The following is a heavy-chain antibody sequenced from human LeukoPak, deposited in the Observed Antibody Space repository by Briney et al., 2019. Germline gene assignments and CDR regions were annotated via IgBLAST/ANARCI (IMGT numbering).Heavy chain of an antibody. CDR1: GFTFSSYA. CDR2: ISGSGGST. J-gene: IGHJ1*01. D-gene: IGHD3-3*01. V-gene: IGHV3-23*01. Sequence: GGSLRLSCAASGFTFSSYAMNWVRQAPGKGLEWVSAISGSGGSTYYADSVKGRFTISRDNSKNMLYLQMNSLRAEDTAVYYCAKGRFSGPHLAEYFQHWARAPWSPSPQ. CDR3: AKGRFSGPHLAEYFQH.